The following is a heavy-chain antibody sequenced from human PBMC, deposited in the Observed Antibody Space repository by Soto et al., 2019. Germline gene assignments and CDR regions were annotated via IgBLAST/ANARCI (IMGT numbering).Heavy chain of an antibody. J-gene: IGHJ6*01. D-gene: IGHD2-2*01. CDR1: GFTFSSYV. CDR3: AKDLGGDGSSTSCYTYFGLDV. CDR2: ISYDGSNK. V-gene: IGHV3-30*18. Sequence: QVQLVESGGGVVQPGRSLRLSCAASGFTFSSYVMHWVRQAPGKGLEWVAVISYDGSNKYYADSVKGRFTISRDNYKHTLFLQMNSMRTEDTAVYYCAKDLGGDGSSTSCYTYFGLDVWGQGTTVTVSS.